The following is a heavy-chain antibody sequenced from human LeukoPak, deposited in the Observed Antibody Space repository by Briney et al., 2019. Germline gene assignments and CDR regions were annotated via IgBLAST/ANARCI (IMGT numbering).Heavy chain of an antibody. Sequence: SETLSLTCTLSGVSFSRNYWSWIRQPPGKGLEWIGYIYSGGYTDYNPPLKSRVNISVDVSKNQFSLKLSSVTAADTAVYYCARAVDNSGWNYYWYFDLWGRGTLVTVSS. CDR2: IYSGGYT. CDR3: ARAVDNSGWNYYWYFDL. CDR1: GVSFSRNY. J-gene: IGHJ2*01. D-gene: IGHD6-19*01. V-gene: IGHV4-59*01.